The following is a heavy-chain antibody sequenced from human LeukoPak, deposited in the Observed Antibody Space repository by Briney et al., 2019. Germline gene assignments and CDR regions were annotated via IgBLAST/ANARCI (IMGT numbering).Heavy chain of an antibody. V-gene: IGHV3-30-3*01. J-gene: IGHJ4*02. Sequence: PGGSLRPSCAASGFTFSSYAMHWVRQAPGKGLEWVAVISYDGSNKYYADSVKGRFTVSRDNSKNTLYLQMNSLRAEDTAVYYCARVKGNSNSPFDYWGQGTLVTVSS. D-gene: IGHD4-4*01. CDR1: GFTFSSYA. CDR2: ISYDGSNK. CDR3: ARVKGNSNSPFDY.